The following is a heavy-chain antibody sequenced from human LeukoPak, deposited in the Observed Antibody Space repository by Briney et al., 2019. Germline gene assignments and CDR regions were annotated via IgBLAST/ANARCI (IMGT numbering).Heavy chain of an antibody. CDR3: ARDPDA. CDR1: GFTVSNYY. Sequence: PGGSLRLSCAVSGFTVSNYYMSWDRKAPGEGLEWVSVIYSGGDTYHADSVKGRFTLSRDNSKNTLYLQMNSLRAEDTAVYYCARDPDAWGQGTLVTVSS. CDR2: IYSGGDT. V-gene: IGHV3-66*01. J-gene: IGHJ5*02.